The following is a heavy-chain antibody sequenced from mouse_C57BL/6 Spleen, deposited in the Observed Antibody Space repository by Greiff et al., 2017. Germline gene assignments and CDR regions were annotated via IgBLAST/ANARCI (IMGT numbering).Heavy chain of an antibody. CDR3: ARDRAYYSNPFDY. CDR2: ISYDGSN. D-gene: IGHD2-5*01. Sequence: DVKLQESGPGLVKPSQSLSLTCSVTGYSITSGYYWNWIRQFPGNKLEWMGYISYDGSNNYNPSLKNRSSITRDTSKNQFFLKLNSVTTEDTATYYCARDRAYYSNPFDYWGQGTTLTVSS. CDR1: GYSITSGYY. J-gene: IGHJ2*01. V-gene: IGHV3-6*01.